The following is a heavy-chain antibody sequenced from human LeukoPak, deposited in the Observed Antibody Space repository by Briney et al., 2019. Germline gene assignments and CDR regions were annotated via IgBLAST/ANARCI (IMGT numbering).Heavy chain of an antibody. CDR2: IKSKTDGETT. Sequence: GGSLRLSCAASGFTFSNSWMSWVRQAPGKGLEWVGRIKSKTDGETTDYAAPVKGRFTISRDDSKNTLYLQMNSLKTEDTAVYYCTTDVSGYPDYWGQGTLVTVSS. D-gene: IGHD3-22*01. CDR3: TTDVSGYPDY. V-gene: IGHV3-15*01. J-gene: IGHJ4*02. CDR1: GFTFSNSW.